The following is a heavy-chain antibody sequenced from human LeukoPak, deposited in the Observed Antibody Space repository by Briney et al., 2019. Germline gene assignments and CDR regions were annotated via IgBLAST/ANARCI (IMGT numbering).Heavy chain of an antibody. D-gene: IGHD3-22*01. V-gene: IGHV4-39*07. CDR1: GGSISSSSYY. CDR3: AREWHWLTPRPFAD. Sequence: SETLSLTCTVSGGSISSSSYYWGWIRQPPGKGLEWIGSIYYSGSTYYNPSLKSRVTISVDTPKNQFSLKLSSVTAADTAVYYCAREWHWLTPRPFADWGQGTLVTVSS. J-gene: IGHJ4*02. CDR2: IYYSGST.